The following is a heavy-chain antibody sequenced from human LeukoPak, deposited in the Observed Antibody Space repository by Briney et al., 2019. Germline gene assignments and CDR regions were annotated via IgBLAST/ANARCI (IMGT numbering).Heavy chain of an antibody. J-gene: IGHJ4*02. CDR1: GVSISSSNSY. CDR3: VRQTGSGLFILP. V-gene: IGHV4-39*01. D-gene: IGHD3/OR15-3a*01. CDR2: IYYSGNT. Sequence: PSEALSLTCTVSGVSISSSNSYWGWIRQPPGKGLEWIGSIYYSGNTYYNASLKSQVSISIDTSKNQFSLRLTSVTAADTAVYYCVRQTGSGLFILPGGQGTLVTASS.